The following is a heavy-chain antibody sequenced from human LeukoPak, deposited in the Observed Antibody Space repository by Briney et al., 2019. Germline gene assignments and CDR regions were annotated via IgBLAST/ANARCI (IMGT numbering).Heavy chain of an antibody. CDR2: ISSSSSLI. D-gene: IGHD5-12*01. CDR3: ARVLQIVATTVFDY. CDR1: GFTFSSYD. V-gene: IGHV3-48*02. J-gene: IGHJ4*02. Sequence: GGSLRLSCAASGFTFSSYDMNWVRQAPGKGPGWVSYISSSSSLIYYADSVKGRFTISRDNAKNSLFLQMNSLRDEDTAVYYCARVLQIVATTVFDYRGQGTLVTVSS.